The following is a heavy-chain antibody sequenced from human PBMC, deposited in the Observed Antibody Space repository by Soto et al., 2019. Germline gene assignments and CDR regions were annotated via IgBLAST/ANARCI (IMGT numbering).Heavy chain of an antibody. J-gene: IGHJ6*02. Sequence: SLRLSCAASVFTLSSYGMHWVRQAPGKGLEWVAVISYDGSNKYYADSVKGRFTISRDNSKNTLYLQMNSLRAEDTAVYYCAKGGRYYDSSGYPTDYYYYGMDVWGQGTTVTVSS. V-gene: IGHV3-30*18. D-gene: IGHD3-22*01. CDR2: ISYDGSNK. CDR3: AKGGRYYDSSGYPTDYYYYGMDV. CDR1: VFTLSSYG.